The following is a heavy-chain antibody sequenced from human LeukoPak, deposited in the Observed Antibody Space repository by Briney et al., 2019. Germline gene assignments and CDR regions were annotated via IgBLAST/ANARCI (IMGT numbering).Heavy chain of an antibody. CDR3: ASWYSGSDGPVRHNDAFDI. CDR2: INPNSGGT. CDR1: GYTFTGYY. J-gene: IGHJ3*02. Sequence: ASVKVSCKASGYTFTGYYMHWVRQAPGQGLEWMGWINPNSGGTNYAQKFQGRVTMTRDTSISTAYMELSRLRSDDTAVYYRASWYSGSDGPVRHNDAFDIWGQGTMVTVSS. V-gene: IGHV1-2*02. D-gene: IGHD1-26*01.